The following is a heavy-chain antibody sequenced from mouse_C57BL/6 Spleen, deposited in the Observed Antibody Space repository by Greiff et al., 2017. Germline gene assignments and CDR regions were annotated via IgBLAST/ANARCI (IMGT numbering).Heavy chain of an antibody. J-gene: IGHJ3*01. D-gene: IGHD2-3*01. Sequence: DVMLVESGGGLVKPGGSLKLSCAASGFTFSDYGMHWVRQAPEKGLEWVAYISSGSSTIYYADTVKGRFTISRDNAKNTLFLQMTSLRSEDTAMYYCARPVLYDGSFAYWGQGTLVTVSA. V-gene: IGHV5-17*01. CDR1: GFTFSDYG. CDR3: ARPVLYDGSFAY. CDR2: ISSGSSTI.